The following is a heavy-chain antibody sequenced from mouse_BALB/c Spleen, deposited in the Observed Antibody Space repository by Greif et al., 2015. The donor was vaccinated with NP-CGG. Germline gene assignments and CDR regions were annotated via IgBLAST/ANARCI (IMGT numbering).Heavy chain of an antibody. CDR2: IDPANGNT. V-gene: IGHV14-3*02. CDR3: ARGGTRAMDY. Sequence: EVQLQQSGAALVKPGASVKLSCTASGFNIKDTYMHWVKQRPEQGLEWIGRIDPANGNTKYDPKFQGKATITADTSPNTAYLQLSSLTSEDTAVYYCARGGTRAMDYWGQGTSVTVSS. J-gene: IGHJ4*01. CDR1: GFNIKDTY. D-gene: IGHD3-1*01.